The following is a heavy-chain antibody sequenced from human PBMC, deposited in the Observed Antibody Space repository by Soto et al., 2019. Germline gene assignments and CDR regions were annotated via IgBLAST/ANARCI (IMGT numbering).Heavy chain of an antibody. J-gene: IGHJ5*02. V-gene: IGHV1-46*01. CDR3: ARNLESRGDYYISRGGEP. CDR2: INPSGGST. CDR1: GYTFTSYY. D-gene: IGHD3-22*01. Sequence: ASVKFSCTSSGYTFTSYYMHWVRQAPGQGLEWMGIINPSGGSTSYAQKFQGRVTMTRDTSTSTVYMELSSLRSEDTAVYYCARNLESRGDYYISRGGEPWG.